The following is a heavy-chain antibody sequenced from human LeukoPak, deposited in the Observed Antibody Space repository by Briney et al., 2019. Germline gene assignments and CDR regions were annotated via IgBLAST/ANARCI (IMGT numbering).Heavy chain of an antibody. CDR3: AREVVAAAGTVDY. D-gene: IGHD6-13*01. J-gene: IGHJ4*02. CDR2: IYYSGST. V-gene: IGHV4-39*07. Sequence: SETLSLTCTVSGGSISTTAYYWGWIRQPPGKGLEWIGSIYYSGSTYYNPSLKSRVTISVDTSKNQFSLKLTSVTAADTAVYYCAREVVAAAGTVDYWGQGTLVTVSS. CDR1: GGSISTTAYY.